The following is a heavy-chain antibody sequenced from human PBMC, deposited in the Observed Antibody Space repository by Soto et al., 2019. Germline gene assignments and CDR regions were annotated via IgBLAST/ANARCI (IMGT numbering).Heavy chain of an antibody. J-gene: IGHJ4*02. CDR2: MSGSGDST. V-gene: IGHV3-23*01. CDR1: GFTFSSYA. CDR3: ARRGSGSYDDY. Sequence: EVQLLESGGGVVQPGGSLRLSCAASGFTFSSYAMRWVRQAPVKGLEWVSGMSGSGDSTYYADSVKGRFTISRDNSKNTLYLQRNSVRAEDTAVYYCARRGSGSYDDYWGQGTLVTVSS. D-gene: IGHD1-26*01.